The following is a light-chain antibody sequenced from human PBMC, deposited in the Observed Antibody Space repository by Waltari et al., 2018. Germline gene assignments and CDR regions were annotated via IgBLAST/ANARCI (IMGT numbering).Light chain of an antibody. Sequence: DIVMTQSPDSLSVSLGERATINCKSSLSILHSSENKNQVGWYHEKSGQSPKLLIYGAVTRESGVPDRFSGSGSGTDFTLSISSLQTEDVAVYYCQQYYSTPFTFGPGTKVDIK. CDR1: LSILHSSENKNQ. V-gene: IGKV4-1*01. J-gene: IGKJ3*01. CDR3: QQYYSTPFT. CDR2: GAV.